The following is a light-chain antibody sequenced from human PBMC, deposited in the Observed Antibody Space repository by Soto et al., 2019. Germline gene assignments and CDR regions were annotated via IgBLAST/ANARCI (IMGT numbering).Light chain of an antibody. Sequence: EIVLTQSPATLSLSPGDRATLSCRASQSVDRYLAWYHEKPGQAPRLLIYDTSDRATGIPDRFSGSGSGTDFTLTISRVEPEDFAVYYCQQGSNWYTFGQGTKLEIK. V-gene: IGKV3-11*01. CDR1: QSVDRY. CDR3: QQGSNWYT. J-gene: IGKJ2*01. CDR2: DTS.